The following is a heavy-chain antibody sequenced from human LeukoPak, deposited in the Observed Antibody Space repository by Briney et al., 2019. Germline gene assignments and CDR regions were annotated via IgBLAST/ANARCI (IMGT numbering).Heavy chain of an antibody. D-gene: IGHD4-23*01. Sequence: PGGSLRLSCAASGFTFSSYSMNWVRQAPGKGLEWVSYISSSSSTIYYADSVKGRFTISRDNSKNTLYLQMNSLRAEDTAVYYCARTSKATVVRGYFDYWGQGTLVTVSS. CDR1: GFTFSSYS. J-gene: IGHJ4*02. CDR3: ARTSKATVVRGYFDY. CDR2: ISSSSSTI. V-gene: IGHV3-48*01.